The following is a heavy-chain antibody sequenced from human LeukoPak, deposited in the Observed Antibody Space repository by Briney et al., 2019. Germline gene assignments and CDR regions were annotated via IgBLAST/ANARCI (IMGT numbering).Heavy chain of an antibody. D-gene: IGHD3-10*01. CDR3: ARGWARTMVPFDY. V-gene: IGHV3-30*03. J-gene: IGHJ4*02. CDR2: ISYDGSNK. CDR1: GFTFSSYG. Sequence: GGSLRLSCAASGFTFSSYGMHWVRQAPGKGLEWVAVISYDGSNKYYADSVKGRFTISRDNSKNTLYLQMNSLRAEDTAVYYCARGWARTMVPFDYWGQGTLVTVSS.